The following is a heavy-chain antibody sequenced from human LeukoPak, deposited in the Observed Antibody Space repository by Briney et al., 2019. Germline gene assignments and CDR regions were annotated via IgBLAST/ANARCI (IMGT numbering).Heavy chain of an antibody. CDR2: IIPILGIA. V-gene: IGHV1-69*04. D-gene: IGHD5-12*01. Sequence: GASVKVSCKSSGGTFSSYAISWLRQAPGQGLEWMGRIIPILGIANYAQKFQGRVTITADKSTSTAYMELSSLRSEDTAVYYCARLMDIVATRDYWGQGTLVTVSS. J-gene: IGHJ4*02. CDR3: ARLMDIVATRDY. CDR1: GGTFSSYA.